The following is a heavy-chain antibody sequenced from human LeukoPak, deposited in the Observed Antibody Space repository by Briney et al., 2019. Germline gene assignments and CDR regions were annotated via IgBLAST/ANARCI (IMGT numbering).Heavy chain of an antibody. V-gene: IGHV3-30*02. CDR3: ARRSGSGSYPSEPFDY. J-gene: IGHJ4*02. CDR1: GFTFSNYG. CDR2: IRYDGSNK. D-gene: IGHD3-10*01. Sequence: PGGSLRLSCAASGFTFSNYGVHWVRQAPGKGLEWVAFIRYDGSNKYYADSVKGRFTISRDNAKNSLYLQMNSLRAEDTAVYYCARRSGSGSYPSEPFDYWGQGTLVTVSS.